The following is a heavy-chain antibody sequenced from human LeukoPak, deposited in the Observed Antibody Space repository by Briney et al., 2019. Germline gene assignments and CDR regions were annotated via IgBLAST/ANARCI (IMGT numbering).Heavy chain of an antibody. Sequence: PSVTLSFTCTVSGFSVSGVSISSYYWSWIRQPPGKGLAWIGFIAYTGSTNYNPFLNSRVTISVDKSKKQLSLRLSSVTAADSSVYYCAGQFRQEHSGSCWFDPWGQGTLVTVSS. CDR3: AGQFRQEHSGSCWFDP. CDR2: IAYTGST. CDR1: GFSVSGVSISSYY. V-gene: IGHV4-59*01. D-gene: IGHD1-26*01. J-gene: IGHJ5*02.